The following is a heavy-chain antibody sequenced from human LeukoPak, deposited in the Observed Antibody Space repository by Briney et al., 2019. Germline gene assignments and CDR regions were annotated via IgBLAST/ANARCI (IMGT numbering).Heavy chain of an antibody. CDR2: TYYSGST. J-gene: IGHJ4*02. V-gene: IGHV4-59*01. CDR3: ARAGYSYGLHFDY. D-gene: IGHD5-18*01. CDR1: GGSISSYY. Sequence: SETLSLTCTVSGGSISSYYWSWIRQPPGKGLEWIGYTYYSGSTNYNPSLKSRVTISVDTSKNQFSLKLSSVTAADTAVYYCARAGYSYGLHFDYWGQGTLVTVSS.